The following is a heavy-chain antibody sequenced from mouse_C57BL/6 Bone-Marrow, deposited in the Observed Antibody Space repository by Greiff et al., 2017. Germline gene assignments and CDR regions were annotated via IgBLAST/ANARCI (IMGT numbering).Heavy chain of an antibody. CDR3: ARYPYDDYDYAMDY. V-gene: IGHV3-8*01. J-gene: IGHJ4*01. CDR1: GYSITSDY. CDR2: ISHSGST. Sequence: EVQLVESGPGLVKPSQTLSLTCSATGYSITSDYWNWIRKFPGHKLEYIGYISHSGSTYYNPSLKSRISTTRDTSKNQYYLQLNSVTTEDTATYYCARYPYDDYDYAMDYWGQGTSVTVSS. D-gene: IGHD2-3*01.